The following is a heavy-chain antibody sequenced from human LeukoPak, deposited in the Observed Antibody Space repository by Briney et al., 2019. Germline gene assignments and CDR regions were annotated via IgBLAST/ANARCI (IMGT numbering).Heavy chain of an antibody. Sequence: GGSLRLSCAASGFTLDDYNMHWVRQRPGRGLEWVSLIGWVGGSTYYADSVRGRFTISRDNSKNSLYLQMNSLRTEDTAFYYCAKDRLRYCTSASCYSQGYWGQGTLVTVSS. V-gene: IGHV3-43*01. CDR1: GFTLDDYN. CDR2: IGWVGGST. CDR3: AKDRLRYCTSASCYSQGY. J-gene: IGHJ4*02. D-gene: IGHD2-2*02.